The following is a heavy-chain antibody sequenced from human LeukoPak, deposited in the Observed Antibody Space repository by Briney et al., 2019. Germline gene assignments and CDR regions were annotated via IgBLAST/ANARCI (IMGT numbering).Heavy chain of an antibody. D-gene: IGHD1-1*01. V-gene: IGHV3-64*04. J-gene: IGHJ4*02. CDR3: ANSHKGAPGVH. CDR1: GLTFSSYA. CDR2: VSSNGGST. Sequence: PGGSLRLSCSASGLTFSSYAMHWVRQAPGKGLEYVSAVSSNGGSTYYADSVKGRFTISRDNSQNTVYLQMSSLRDEDTAVYYCANSHKGAPGVHWGQGTLVTVSS.